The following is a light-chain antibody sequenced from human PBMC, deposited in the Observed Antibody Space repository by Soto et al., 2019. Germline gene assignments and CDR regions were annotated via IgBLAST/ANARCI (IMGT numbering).Light chain of an antibody. CDR1: QDIDSW. Sequence: DLQMTQSPSSVSASIGDRVTITCRASQDIDSWLAWFQQKPGEAPRLLIYAAISLHSGVPSRFSGAGSGTDFSLTISSLQPEDFATYFCQQGNSFPLTFGGGTKVEIK. CDR2: AAI. V-gene: IGKV1-12*01. CDR3: QQGNSFPLT. J-gene: IGKJ4*01.